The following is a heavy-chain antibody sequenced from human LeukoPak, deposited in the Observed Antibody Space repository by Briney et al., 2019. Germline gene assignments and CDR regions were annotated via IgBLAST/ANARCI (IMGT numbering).Heavy chain of an antibody. D-gene: IGHD4-17*01. Sequence: GGSLRLSCAASGFTFSDYYMSWILQAPGKGLEWVSYISSSGSTIYYADSVKGRFTISRDNAKNSLYLQMNSLGAEDTAVYYCASDLDYGDSENYWGQGILVTVSS. V-gene: IGHV3-11*04. J-gene: IGHJ4*02. CDR1: GFTFSDYY. CDR3: ASDLDYGDSENY. CDR2: ISSSGSTI.